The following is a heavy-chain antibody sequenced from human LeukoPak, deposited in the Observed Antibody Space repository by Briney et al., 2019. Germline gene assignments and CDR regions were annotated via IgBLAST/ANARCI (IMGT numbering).Heavy chain of an antibody. CDR1: GYTFTSYD. CDR3: ASSGSPHDAFDI. D-gene: IGHD1-26*01. CDR2: INPNSGGT. Sequence: ASVKVSCKASGYTFTSYDINWVRQATGHGLEWMGWINPNSGGTNYAQRFQGRVTMTRDTSISTAYMELSRLRSDDTAVYYCASSGSPHDAFDIWGQGTMVTVSS. J-gene: IGHJ3*02. V-gene: IGHV1-2*02.